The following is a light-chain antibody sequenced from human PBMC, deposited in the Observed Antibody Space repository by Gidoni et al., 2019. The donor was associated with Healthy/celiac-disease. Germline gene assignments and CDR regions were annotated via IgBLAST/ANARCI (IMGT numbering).Light chain of an antibody. Sequence: AIQMTQSPSSLSASAGDRVTITCRASQGIRNDLGWYQQNPGKAPKLLIYAASSLQSGVPARFSGSGSGTDFTLTISSLQPEDFATYYCLQDYNCPWTFGQGTKVEIK. J-gene: IGKJ1*01. CDR1: QGIRND. V-gene: IGKV1-6*01. CDR3: LQDYNCPWT. CDR2: AAS.